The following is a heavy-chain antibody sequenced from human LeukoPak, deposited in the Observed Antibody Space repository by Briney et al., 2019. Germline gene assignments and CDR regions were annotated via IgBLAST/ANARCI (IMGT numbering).Heavy chain of an antibody. D-gene: IGHD3-10*01. CDR3: ARDQSGYLI. CDR2: IKQDGSEK. J-gene: IGHJ3*02. V-gene: IGHV3-7*04. CDR1: GFTFSSCW. Sequence: GGSLRLSCAASGFTFSSCWMSWVRQAPGKGLEWVANIKQDGSEKYYVDSVKGRFTISRDNAKNSLFLQMNSLRAEDTAVYYCARDQSGYLIWGQGTMVTVSS.